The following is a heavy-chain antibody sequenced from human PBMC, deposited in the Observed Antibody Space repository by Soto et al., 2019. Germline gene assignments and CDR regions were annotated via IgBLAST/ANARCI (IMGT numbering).Heavy chain of an antibody. CDR3: DSTGYYRTFDY. V-gene: IGHV3-15*01. D-gene: IGHD3-22*01. J-gene: IGHJ4*02. CDR1: GFTFNAAW. CDR2: IKSKTDGGTT. Sequence: GGSLRLSCAASGFTFNAAWMSWVRQAPGKGLEWVGRIKSKTDGGTTDFAAPVKGRFTISRDDSKNTVYLQMNSLKIEDTAVYYYDSTGYYRTFDYWGPGTLVTVSS.